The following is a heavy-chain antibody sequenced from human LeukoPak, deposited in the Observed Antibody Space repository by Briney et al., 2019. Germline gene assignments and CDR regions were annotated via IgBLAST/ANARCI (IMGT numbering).Heavy chain of an antibody. CDR1: GFTFSSYA. Sequence: TGGSLRLSCAASGFTFSSYAMSWVRQAPGKGLEWVSAISGSGGSTYYADSVKGRFTISRDNSKNTLYLQMNSLRAEDTAVYYCAKESCSSTSCYVDYWGQGTLVTVSS. V-gene: IGHV3-23*01. J-gene: IGHJ4*02. D-gene: IGHD2-2*01. CDR3: AKESCSSTSCYVDY. CDR2: ISGSGGST.